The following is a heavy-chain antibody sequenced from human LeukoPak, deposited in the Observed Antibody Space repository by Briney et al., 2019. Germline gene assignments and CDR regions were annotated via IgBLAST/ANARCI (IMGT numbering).Heavy chain of an antibody. J-gene: IGHJ4*02. D-gene: IGHD6-13*01. CDR1: GFTFSSYA. CDR2: ISYDGSNK. V-gene: IGHV3-30-3*01. Sequence: PGGSLRLSCAASGFTFSSYAMHWVRQAPGKGLEWVAVISYDGSNKYYADFVKGRFTISRDNSKNTLYLKMNSLRAEDTAVYYCARGDQQLVDYWGQGTLVTVSS. CDR3: ARGDQQLVDY.